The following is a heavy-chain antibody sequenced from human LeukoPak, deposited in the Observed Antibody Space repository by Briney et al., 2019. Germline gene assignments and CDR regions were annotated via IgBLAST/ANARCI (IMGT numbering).Heavy chain of an antibody. J-gene: IGHJ3*02. Sequence: GASVKVSCKASGGTFSSYAISWVRQAPGQGLEWMGRIIPIFGTANYAQKFQGRVTITTDESTSTAYMELSSLRSEDTAVYYCARDGMIVDDDAFDIWGQGTMVTVSS. CDR2: IIPIFGTA. D-gene: IGHD3-22*01. V-gene: IGHV1-69*05. CDR1: GGTFSSYA. CDR3: ARDGMIVDDDAFDI.